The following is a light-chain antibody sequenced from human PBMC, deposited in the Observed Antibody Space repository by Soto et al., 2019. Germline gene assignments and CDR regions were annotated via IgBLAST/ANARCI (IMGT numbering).Light chain of an antibody. CDR3: QQFNTYPIT. CDR1: QDIRGA. V-gene: IGKV1-13*02. Sequence: AIQLTQSPSSLSASVGDRVTITCRASQDIRGALAWYQQKPGKPPKLLIFDVSSLQSWVPSRFSGSRSGTDFTLTISSLQPADFATYYCQQFNTYPITFGQGTRLEIK. CDR2: DVS. J-gene: IGKJ5*01.